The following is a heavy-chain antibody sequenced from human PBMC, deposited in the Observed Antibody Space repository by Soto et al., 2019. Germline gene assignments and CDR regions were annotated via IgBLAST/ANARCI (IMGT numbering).Heavy chain of an antibody. CDR1: GGSISSGGYS. CDR3: ARLGWGPEYYYYGMDV. CDR2: IYHSGST. J-gene: IGHJ6*02. D-gene: IGHD6-19*01. V-gene: IGHV4-30-2*01. Sequence: NPSETLSLTCAASGGSISSGGYSWSLIRQPPGKGLEGTGYIYHSGSTYYNPSLKSRVTRSVDRSKNQFSPKLSSLTAAATAVYYCARLGWGPEYYYYGMDVCGQGSTDTVS.